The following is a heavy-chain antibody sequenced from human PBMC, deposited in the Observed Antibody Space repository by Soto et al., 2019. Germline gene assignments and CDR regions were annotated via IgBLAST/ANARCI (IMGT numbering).Heavy chain of an antibody. CDR2: ISPYDGST. CDR1: GFTFTNYF. V-gene: IGHV1-46*01. J-gene: IGHJ6*02. Sequence: QVQLVQSGAEVKKPGASVKVSCKASGFTFTNYFFHWVRQAPRQGLEWMGIISPYDGSTNDVQSLQGRVTMTSATSTSTVYMELSSLRSEDTAVYYCARGDGRGSSGFYYYYGMDVWGHGTTVTVSS. CDR3: ARGDGRGSSGFYYYYGMDV. D-gene: IGHD6-25*01.